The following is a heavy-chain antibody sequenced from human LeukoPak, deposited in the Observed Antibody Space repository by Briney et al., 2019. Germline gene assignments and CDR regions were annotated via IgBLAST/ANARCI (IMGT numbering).Heavy chain of an antibody. V-gene: IGHV3-7*04. CDR1: GFTFNRHW. Sequence: PGGSLRLSCAASGFTFNRHWMAWVRQAPGKGLEWVANIKQDGSDQYYVGSVKGRFTISRDNAKKSLYMQMNNLRDEDTAVYYCARKAYDSDCFDFWGQGTLVTVSS. CDR2: IKQDGSDQ. J-gene: IGHJ4*02. D-gene: IGHD2-21*01. CDR3: ARKAYDSDCFDF.